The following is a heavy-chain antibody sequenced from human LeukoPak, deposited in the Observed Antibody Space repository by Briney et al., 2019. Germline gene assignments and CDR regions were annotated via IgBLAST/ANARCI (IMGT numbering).Heavy chain of an antibody. CDR2: ISGSGGST. J-gene: IGHJ4*02. V-gene: IGHV3-23*01. CDR3: AKDLGTYSSGWLVY. CDR1: GFTFSSYA. Sequence: PGGPLRLSCAASGFTFSSYAMSWVRQAPGKGLEWVSAISGSGGSTYYADSVKGRFTISRDNSKNTLYLQMNSLRAEDTAVYYCAKDLGTYSSGWLVYWGQGTLVTVSS. D-gene: IGHD6-19*01.